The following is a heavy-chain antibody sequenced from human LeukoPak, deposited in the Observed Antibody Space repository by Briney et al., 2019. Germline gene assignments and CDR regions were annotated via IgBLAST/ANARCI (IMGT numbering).Heavy chain of an antibody. CDR3: ARVVTAAWDWFDP. J-gene: IGHJ5*02. Sequence: PGGSLRLSCATSGFTFTISGMHWVRQAPGKGLEWVSSISSSGSFIYYADSVKGRLTTSRDNAKNSLYLQMNSLRADDTAVYYCARVVTAAWDWFDPWGQGTLVTVSS. D-gene: IGHD2-2*01. CDR1: GFTFTISG. CDR2: ISSSGSFI. V-gene: IGHV3-21*01.